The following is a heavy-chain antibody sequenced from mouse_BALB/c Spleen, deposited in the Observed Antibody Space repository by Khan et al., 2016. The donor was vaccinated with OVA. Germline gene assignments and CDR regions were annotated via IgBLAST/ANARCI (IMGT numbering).Heavy chain of an antibody. D-gene: IGHD2-2*01. CDR3: ARTDFSYGNDGDYYTRDY. V-gene: IGHV2-2*02. CDR2: IWSGGST. Sequence: VQLQESGPGLVQPSQSLSITCTVSGFSLTSYGVPWVRQSPGKGLEWLGVIWSGGSTDSNSAFISRLTISKDNSKCQVFFKMNSLQANDTAIYYCARTDFSYGNDGDYYTRDYWGKGTSVNGSS. J-gene: IGHJ4*01. CDR1: GFSLTSYG.